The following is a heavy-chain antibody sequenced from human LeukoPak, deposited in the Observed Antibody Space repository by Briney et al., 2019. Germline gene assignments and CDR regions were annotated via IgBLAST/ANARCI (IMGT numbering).Heavy chain of an antibody. V-gene: IGHV4-31*03. CDR2: IYYSGST. CDR1: SGSISSGGYY. J-gene: IGHJ4*02. Sequence: SETLSLTCTVSSGSISSGGYYWSWIRQHPGKGLEWIGYIYYSGSTYYNPSLKSRVTISVDTSKNQFSLKLSSVTAADTAVYYCAGAYYYDSSGYPIWGQGTLVTVSS. CDR3: AGAYYYDSSGYPI. D-gene: IGHD3-22*01.